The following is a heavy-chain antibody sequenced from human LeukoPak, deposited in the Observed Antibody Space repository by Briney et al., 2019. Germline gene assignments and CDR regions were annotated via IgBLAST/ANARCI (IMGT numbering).Heavy chain of an antibody. J-gene: IGHJ3*02. CDR2: IKQDGSEK. Sequence: GGSLRLSCAASGFTFSSYWMSWVRQAPGKGLEWVANIKQDGSEKYYVDSVKGRFTISRDNAKNSLYLQMNSLRAEDTAVYYCARDFHDILTGYYRGGEAFDIWGQGTMVTVSS. CDR3: ARDFHDILTGYYRGGEAFDI. D-gene: IGHD3-9*01. V-gene: IGHV3-7*01. CDR1: GFTFSSYW.